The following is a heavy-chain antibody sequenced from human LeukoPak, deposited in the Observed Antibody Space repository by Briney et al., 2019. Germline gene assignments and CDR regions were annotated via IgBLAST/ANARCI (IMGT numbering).Heavy chain of an antibody. V-gene: IGHV5-51*01. CDR1: GYSFTSCW. Sequence: GESLKISCKGSGYSFTSCWIGWVRQMPGKGLEWMGIIYPGDSDTRYSPSFQGQDTISADKSISTAYLQWSSLKASDTATYYCARRSCSSTSCYKRGWFDPWGQGTLVTVSS. CDR2: IYPGDSDT. CDR3: ARRSCSSTSCYKRGWFDP. D-gene: IGHD2-2*02. J-gene: IGHJ5*02.